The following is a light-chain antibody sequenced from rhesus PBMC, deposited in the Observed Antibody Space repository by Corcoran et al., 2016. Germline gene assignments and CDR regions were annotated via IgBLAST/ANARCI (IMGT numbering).Light chain of an antibody. Sequence: EIVMTQSPATLSLSPGERATLSCRASQSVGANIAWYQKRPGHAPRLLIYGASNRATGTPDRFSGSGAGTDVSIPISSLEPGEVALYYCLQHCYWPRTFGQGTKVEIK. CDR2: GAS. V-gene: IGKV3-24*01. CDR3: LQHCYWPRT. J-gene: IGKJ1*01. CDR1: QSVGAN.